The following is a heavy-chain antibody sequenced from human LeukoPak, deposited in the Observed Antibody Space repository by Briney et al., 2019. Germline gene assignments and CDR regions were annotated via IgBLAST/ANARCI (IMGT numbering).Heavy chain of an antibody. D-gene: IGHD6-6*01. J-gene: IGHJ4*02. V-gene: IGHV3-66*01. Sequence: PGGSLRLSCAASGFTVSSNYLSWVRQAPGKGLEWVSVIFSGGSTYYADSVKGRFTLSRDNSRNTLYLQMNSLRAKDTAVYYCATIAARRFDYWGQGALVTVSS. CDR1: GFTVSSNY. CDR3: ATIAARRFDY. CDR2: IFSGGST.